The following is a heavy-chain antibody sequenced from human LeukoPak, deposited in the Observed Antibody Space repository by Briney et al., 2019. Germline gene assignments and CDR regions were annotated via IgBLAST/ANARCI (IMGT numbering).Heavy chain of an antibody. CDR3: ARKCGGDCWDAFDI. D-gene: IGHD2-21*02. V-gene: IGHV4-59*01. CDR1: GGSFSGYY. Sequence: SETLSLTCAVYGGSFSGYYWSWIRQPPGKGLEWIGYIYYSGSTNYNPSLKSRVTISVDTSKNQFSLKLSSVTAADTAVYYCARKCGGDCWDAFDIWGQGTMVTVSS. CDR2: IYYSGST. J-gene: IGHJ3*02.